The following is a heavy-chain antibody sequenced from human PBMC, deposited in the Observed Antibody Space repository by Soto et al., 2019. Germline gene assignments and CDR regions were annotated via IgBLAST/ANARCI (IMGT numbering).Heavy chain of an antibody. CDR2: ISAYNGNT. CDR3: ARDAPRRKYCSSTSCSSSFFDY. V-gene: IGHV1-18*01. Sequence: QVQLVQSGAEVKKPGASVKVSCKASGYTFTSYGISWVRQAPGQGLEWMGWISAYNGNTNYAQKLQGRVTMTTDTSTSTAYMELRSLRSDDTAVYYCARDAPRRKYCSSTSCSSSFFDYWGQGTLVTVSS. CDR1: GYTFTSYG. D-gene: IGHD2-2*01. J-gene: IGHJ4*02.